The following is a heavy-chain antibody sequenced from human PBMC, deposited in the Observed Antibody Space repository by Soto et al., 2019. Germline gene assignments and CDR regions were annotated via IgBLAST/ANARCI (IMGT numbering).Heavy chain of an antibody. CDR1: GGSINNHY. CDR3: ARSNWYSEY. CDR2: IYYTGST. V-gene: IGHV4-59*11. Sequence: QVQLQESGPGLVKPSETLSLICTVSGGSINNHYWSWIRQPPGKGLEWIGYIYYTGSTNYNPSLKSRVTISVDTSKNQFSLNLTSLTAADTAIYYCARSNWYSEYWGQGTLVTVSS. J-gene: IGHJ4*02. D-gene: IGHD7-27*01.